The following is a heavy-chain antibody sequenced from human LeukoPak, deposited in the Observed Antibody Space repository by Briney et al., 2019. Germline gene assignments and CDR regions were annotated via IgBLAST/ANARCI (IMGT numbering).Heavy chain of an antibody. CDR2: IDPTDSYT. CDR3: ASSRAGTLKVHNWFDP. V-gene: IGHV5-10-1*01. D-gene: IGHD6-19*01. J-gene: IGHJ5*02. Sequence: GESLKISCKGPGYSFSSYWISWVRQVPGKGLEWIGRIDPTDSYTDYSPSFQGHVTISVDRSISTAYLQWSSLKASDTAMYFCASSRAGTLKVHNWFDPWGQGSLVTVSS. CDR1: GYSFSSYW.